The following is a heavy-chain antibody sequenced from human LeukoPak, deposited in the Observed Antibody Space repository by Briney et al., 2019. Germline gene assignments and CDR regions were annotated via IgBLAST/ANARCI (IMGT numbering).Heavy chain of an antibody. CDR1: GGSFSGYY. CDR3: ASIGDSSGYSSDY. Sequence: PSETLSLTCAVYGGSFSGYYWSWIRQPPGKELEWIGEIKHSGSTNYNPSLKSRVTISVDTSKNQFSLKLSSVTAADTAVYYCASIGDSSGYSSDYWGQGTLVTVSS. V-gene: IGHV4-34*01. D-gene: IGHD3-22*01. CDR2: IKHSGST. J-gene: IGHJ4*02.